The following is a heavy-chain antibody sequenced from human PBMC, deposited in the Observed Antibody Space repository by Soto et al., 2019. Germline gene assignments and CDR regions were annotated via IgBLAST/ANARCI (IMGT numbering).Heavy chain of an antibody. J-gene: IGHJ6*02. Sequence: PSETLSLTCAVYGGSFSGYYWSWIRQPPGKGLEWIGEINHSGSTNYNPSLKSRVTISVDTPKNQFSLKLSSVTAADTAVYYCARVFGGTTFFQRRRYYYYGMDVWGQGTTVTVSS. CDR1: GGSFSGYY. CDR3: ARVFGGTTFFQRRRYYYYGMDV. CDR2: INHSGST. D-gene: IGHD1-7*01. V-gene: IGHV4-34*01.